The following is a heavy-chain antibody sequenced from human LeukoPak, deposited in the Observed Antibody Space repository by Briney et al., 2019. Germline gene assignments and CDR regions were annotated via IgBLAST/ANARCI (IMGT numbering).Heavy chain of an antibody. CDR2: ISGSGGST. Sequence: PGGSLRLSCAASGFTFSSYAMSWVRQAPGKGLEWVSAISGSGGSTYYADSVKGRFTISRDNSKNTLYPQMNSLRAEDTAVYYCAKDLGGIAVAGTFYWGQGTLVTVSS. CDR3: AKDLGGIAVAGTFY. V-gene: IGHV3-23*01. J-gene: IGHJ4*02. CDR1: GFTFSSYA. D-gene: IGHD6-19*01.